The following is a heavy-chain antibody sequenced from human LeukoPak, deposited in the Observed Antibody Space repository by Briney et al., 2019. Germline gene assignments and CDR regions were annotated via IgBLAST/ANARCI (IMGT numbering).Heavy chain of an antibody. D-gene: IGHD4/OR15-4a*01. J-gene: IGHJ6*03. Sequence: ASVKVSCKASRYTFTDYYMHWVRQAPGQGLEWLGWIDPNRGGTIYAQKFRGRVTMTRDTSIRTAYMELSRLRSDDTAVYYCARGAPLSQIYFFYYYLDVWAKGTTVTISS. CDR1: RYTFTDYY. V-gene: IGHV1-2*02. CDR2: IDPNRGGT. CDR3: ARGAPLSQIYFFYYYLDV.